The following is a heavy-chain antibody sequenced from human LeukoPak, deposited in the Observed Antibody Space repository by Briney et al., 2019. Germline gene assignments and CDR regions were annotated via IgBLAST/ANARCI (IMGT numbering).Heavy chain of an antibody. Sequence: SVKVSCKASGGTFSSYAISWVRQAPGQGLEWMGGIIPIFGTANYAQKFQGRVTITADESTSTAYMELSSLRSEDTAVYYCARGKGRCSSSGGLPYYWGQGTLVTVSS. V-gene: IGHV1-69*13. D-gene: IGHD6-6*01. CDR2: IIPIFGTA. CDR1: GGTFSSYA. J-gene: IGHJ4*02. CDR3: ARGKGRCSSSGGLPYY.